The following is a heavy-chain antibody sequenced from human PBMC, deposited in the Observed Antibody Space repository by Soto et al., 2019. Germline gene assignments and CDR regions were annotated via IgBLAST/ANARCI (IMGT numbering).Heavy chain of an antibody. CDR1: GYTFTSYY. Sequence: ASVKVSCKASGYTFTSYYMHWVRQAPGQGPEWMGIINPSGGSTSYAQKFQGRVTMTRDTSTSTVYMELSSLRSEDTAVYYCAREEIPGDTAMVTIYYGMDVWGQGTTVTVS. CDR3: AREEIPGDTAMVTIYYGMDV. CDR2: INPSGGST. V-gene: IGHV1-46*01. J-gene: IGHJ6*02. D-gene: IGHD5-18*01.